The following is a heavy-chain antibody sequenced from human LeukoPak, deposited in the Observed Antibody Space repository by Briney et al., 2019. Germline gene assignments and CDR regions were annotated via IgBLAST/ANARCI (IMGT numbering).Heavy chain of an antibody. CDR2: INHSGST. CDR1: GGSFSGYY. Sequence: SETLSLTCAVYGGSFSGYYWSWIRQPPGKGLEWIGEINHSGSTNYNPSLKSRVTISVDTSKNQFSLKLSSVTAADTAVYYCARGHCSSTSCSRNWFDPWGQGTLVTVSS. CDR3: ARGHCSSTSCSRNWFDP. D-gene: IGHD2-2*01. J-gene: IGHJ5*02. V-gene: IGHV4-34*01.